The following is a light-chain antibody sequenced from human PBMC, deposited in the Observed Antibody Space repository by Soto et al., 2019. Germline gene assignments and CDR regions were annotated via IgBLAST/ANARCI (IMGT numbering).Light chain of an antibody. J-gene: IGKJ5*01. CDR1: QSVRSN. CDR3: QQYNEWPPFT. Sequence: EIVMTQSPATLSVSPGERATLSCRASQSVRSNLAWYQQKPGQAPRLVVYAAYTRATGIPDRFSGSVSGTEFTLTISSLQSEDFAVYYCQQYNEWPPFTFGQGTRLEIK. V-gene: IGKV3-15*01. CDR2: AAY.